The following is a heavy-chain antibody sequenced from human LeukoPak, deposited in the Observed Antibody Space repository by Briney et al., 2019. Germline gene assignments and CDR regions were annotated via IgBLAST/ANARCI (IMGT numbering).Heavy chain of an antibody. J-gene: IGHJ4*02. D-gene: IGHD3-22*01. Sequence: ASVKVSCKASGYTFTGYYMHWVRQAPGQGLEWMGWINPNSGGTNYAQKFQGRVTMTRDTSISTAYMELSRLRSDDTAVYYCARGRHYYDSSGYIQPFSWGQGTLVRLL. V-gene: IGHV1-2*02. CDR2: INPNSGGT. CDR1: GYTFTGYY. CDR3: ARGRHYYDSSGYIQPFS.